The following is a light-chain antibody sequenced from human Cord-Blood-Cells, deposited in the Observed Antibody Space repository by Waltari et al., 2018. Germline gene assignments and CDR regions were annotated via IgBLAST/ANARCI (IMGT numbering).Light chain of an antibody. V-gene: IGKV1-39*01. CDR2: AAS. J-gene: IGKJ1*01. CDR3: QQSYSTPWT. Sequence: DIQMTQSPSSLSASVGDRVTRTCRASQSISSYLNWYQQKPGKAPKLLIYAASSLQSGVPSRFSGSGSGTDFTLTISSLQPEDFATYYCQQSYSTPWTFCQGTKVEIK. CDR1: QSISSY.